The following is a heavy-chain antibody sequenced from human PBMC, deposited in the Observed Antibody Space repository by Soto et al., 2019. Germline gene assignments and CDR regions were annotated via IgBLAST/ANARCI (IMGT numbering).Heavy chain of an antibody. Sequence: SETLSLTCTVSGGSISSYYWSWIRQPPGKGLEWIGYIYYSGSTNYNPSLKSRVTISVDTSKNQFSLKLCSVTAADTAVYYCARDYYDSSGYYYSQWFDPWGQGTLVTVSS. J-gene: IGHJ5*02. CDR1: GGSISSYY. CDR2: IYYSGST. D-gene: IGHD3-22*01. CDR3: ARDYYDSSGYYYSQWFDP. V-gene: IGHV4-59*01.